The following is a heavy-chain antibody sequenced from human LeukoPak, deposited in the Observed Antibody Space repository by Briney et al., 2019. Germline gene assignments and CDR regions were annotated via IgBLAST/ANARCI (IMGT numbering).Heavy chain of an antibody. CDR3: ARGLSRCSSGNCYEPNWLDS. J-gene: IGHJ5*01. CDR1: GFIFSNCW. V-gene: IGHV3-23*01. D-gene: IGHD2-2*01. Sequence: GGSLRLSCETPGFIFSNCWMTWVRQAPGKGLEWVSAISGGGGDTYYADSVKGRFTISRDNSKNTLYLQMNSLRAEDTAVYYCARGLSRCSSGNCYEPNWLDSWGQGTLVTVSS. CDR2: ISGGGGDT.